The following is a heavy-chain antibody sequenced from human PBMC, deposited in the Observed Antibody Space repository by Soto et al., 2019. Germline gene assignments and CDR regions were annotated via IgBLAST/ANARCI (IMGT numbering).Heavy chain of an antibody. J-gene: IGHJ6*02. D-gene: IGHD3-16*01. CDR1: GYIFVNYG. V-gene: IGHV1-18*01. CDR3: VMVDNYVTPTPQDV. Sequence: QVQLVQSGDEVKKPGASVKVSCKASGYIFVNYGIAWVRQAPGQGLEWMGWISPYTGNTHSATKVQGRLTMTTDTYTSTVYMDLGRLTSDDTAVYYCVMVDNYVTPTPQDVWGQGTTVTVSS. CDR2: ISPYTGNT.